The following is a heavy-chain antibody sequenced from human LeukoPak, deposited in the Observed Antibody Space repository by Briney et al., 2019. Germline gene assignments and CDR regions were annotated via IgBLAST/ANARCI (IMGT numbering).Heavy chain of an antibody. Sequence: SETLSLTCAVYGGSFSGYYWSWIRQPPGKGLGWIGEINHSGSTNYNPSLKSRVTISVDTSKNQFSLKLSSVTAADTAVYYCASGADAFDIWGQGTMVTVSS. CDR2: INHSGST. J-gene: IGHJ3*02. V-gene: IGHV4-34*01. CDR1: GGSFSGYY. CDR3: ASGADAFDI.